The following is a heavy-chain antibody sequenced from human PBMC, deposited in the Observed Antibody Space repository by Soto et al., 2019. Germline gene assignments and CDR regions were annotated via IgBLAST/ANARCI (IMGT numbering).Heavy chain of an antibody. CDR1: GGSISSYY. CDR2: IYYSGST. V-gene: IGHV4-59*01. Sequence: SETLSLTCTVSGGSISSYYWSWIRQPPGKGLEWIGYIYYSGSTNYNPSLKSRVTISVDTSKNQFSLKLSSVTAADTAVYYCAREAHSSSRIFDYWGQGTLVTVS. CDR3: AREAHSSSRIFDY. J-gene: IGHJ4*02. D-gene: IGHD6-13*01.